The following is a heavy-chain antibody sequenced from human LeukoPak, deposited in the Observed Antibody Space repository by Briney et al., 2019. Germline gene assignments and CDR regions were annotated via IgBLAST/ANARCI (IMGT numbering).Heavy chain of an antibody. V-gene: IGHV2-70*04. CDR2: VDWDDDK. Sequence: ESGPTLVNPTQTLTLTCTFSGFSLSTTGSRVSWIRQAPGKALEWLARVDWDDDKFYSTSLKARLTISKDTSRNQVVLRMTNMDPVDTATYYCARGMAAVTAFDLWGQGTMVTVSS. CDR3: ARGMAAVTAFDL. CDR1: GFSLSTTGSR. D-gene: IGHD5-24*01. J-gene: IGHJ3*01.